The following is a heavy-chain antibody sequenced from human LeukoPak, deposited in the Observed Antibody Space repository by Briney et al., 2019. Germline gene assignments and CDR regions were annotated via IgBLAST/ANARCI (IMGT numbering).Heavy chain of an antibody. Sequence: AASVKVSCKASGYTFTSYGISWVRQAPGQGLEWMGWISAYNGNTNYAQKLQGRVTMTTDTSTSTAYMELRSLRSDDTAVYYCASHPAEGASNYYYYGMDVWGQGTTVTVSS. CDR3: ASHPAEGASNYYYYGMDV. J-gene: IGHJ6*02. D-gene: IGHD2-15*01. CDR2: ISAYNGNT. CDR1: GYTFTSYG. V-gene: IGHV1-18*01.